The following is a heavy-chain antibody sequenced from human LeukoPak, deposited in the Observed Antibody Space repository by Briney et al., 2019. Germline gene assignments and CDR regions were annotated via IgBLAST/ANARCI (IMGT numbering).Heavy chain of an antibody. Sequence: GGSLRLSCAASGFTFSSYSMNWVRQAPGKGLEWVSSISSSSSYIYYADSVKGRFTISRDNAKNSLYLQMNSLRAEDTAVYYCARGNAMDYYYYYMDVWGKGTTVTVSS. J-gene: IGHJ6*03. V-gene: IGHV3-21*01. CDR3: ARGNAMDYYYYYMDV. D-gene: IGHD5-18*01. CDR1: GFTFSSYS. CDR2: ISSSSSYI.